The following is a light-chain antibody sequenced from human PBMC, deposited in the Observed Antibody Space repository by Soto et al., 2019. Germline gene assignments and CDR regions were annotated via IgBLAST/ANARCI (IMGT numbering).Light chain of an antibody. V-gene: IGKV3-11*01. CDR3: QQRSNWWT. CDR1: QSVSSY. Sequence: EIVLTQSPGTLSLTPGERATLSCRASQSVSSYLAWYQQKPGQAPRLLIYDASNRATGIPARFSGSGSGTDFTLTISSLEPEDFAVYYCQQRSNWWTFGQGTKVDIK. CDR2: DAS. J-gene: IGKJ1*01.